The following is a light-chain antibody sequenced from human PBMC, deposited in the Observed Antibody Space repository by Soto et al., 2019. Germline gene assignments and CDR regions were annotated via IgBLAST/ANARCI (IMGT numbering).Light chain of an antibody. CDR3: QQSNNTPPIT. J-gene: IGKJ5*01. Sequence: DIQMTQSPSSLSASVGDRVTITCRASESISSYLNWYQQKPGKAPKLLIDAASSLESGVPSRFSGSGSGTDFTLTISSLQPEDFATYYCQQSNNTPPITFGQGTRLEI. CDR1: ESISSY. CDR2: AAS. V-gene: IGKV1-39*01.